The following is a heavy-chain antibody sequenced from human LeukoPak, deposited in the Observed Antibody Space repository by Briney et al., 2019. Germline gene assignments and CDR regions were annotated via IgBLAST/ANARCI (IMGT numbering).Heavy chain of an antibody. Sequence: SETLSLTCTVSGGSISSGGYYWSWIRQHPGKGLEWIGYIYYSGSTYYNPSLKSRVTISVDTSKNQFSLKLSSVTAADTAVYYCARWTPPYDYVWGSRTNWFDPWGQGTLVTVSS. V-gene: IGHV4-31*03. CDR1: GGSISSGGYY. J-gene: IGHJ5*02. CDR3: ARWTPPYDYVWGSRTNWFDP. CDR2: IYYSGST. D-gene: IGHD3-16*01.